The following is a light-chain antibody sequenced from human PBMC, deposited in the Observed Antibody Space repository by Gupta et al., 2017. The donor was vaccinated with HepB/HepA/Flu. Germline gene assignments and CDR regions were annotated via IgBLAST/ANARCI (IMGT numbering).Light chain of an antibody. CDR3: QQYDHLPYT. Sequence: EIQMTQSPSSLSSPVGDRVTITCQATHDIKTFLNWFQQKSGKAPRLLIYGASNLESGVPPRFSGSGSGTQFSLTITNLQPEDVASYVCQQYDHLPYTFGQGT. CDR1: HDIKTF. J-gene: IGKJ2*01. V-gene: IGKV1-33*01. CDR2: GAS.